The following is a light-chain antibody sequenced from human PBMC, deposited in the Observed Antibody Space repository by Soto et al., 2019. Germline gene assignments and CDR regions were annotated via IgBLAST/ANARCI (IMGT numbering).Light chain of an antibody. V-gene: IGKV3-11*01. CDR1: QYVGSR. J-gene: IGKJ1*01. CDR2: YMS. Sequence: EIVLTQSPATLSSYPGETATLSCRASQYVGSRLAWYQHKPGQAPRLLIYYMSKRATGIPARFSGSGSGTDFTLTISSLAPDDFAIYYCHQRQSWPRTFGQGTKVEIK. CDR3: HQRQSWPRT.